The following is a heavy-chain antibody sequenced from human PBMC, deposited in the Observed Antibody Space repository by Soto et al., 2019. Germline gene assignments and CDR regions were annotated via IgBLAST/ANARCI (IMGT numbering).Heavy chain of an antibody. CDR2: IYYSGST. CDR3: ARDDGYCGGDCYSGEAFDI. Sequence: SETLSLICTVSGCSISSGGYYWSWIRQHPGKGLEWIGYIYYSGSTYYNPSLKSRVTISVDTSKNQFSLKLSSVTAADTAVYYCARDDGYCGGDCYSGEAFDIWGQGTMVTVSS. CDR1: GCSISSGGYY. J-gene: IGHJ3*02. V-gene: IGHV4-31*03. D-gene: IGHD2-21*01.